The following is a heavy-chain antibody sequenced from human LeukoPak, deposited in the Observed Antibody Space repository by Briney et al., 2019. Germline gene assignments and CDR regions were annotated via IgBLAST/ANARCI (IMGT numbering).Heavy chain of an antibody. V-gene: IGHV3-23*01. Sequence: GGSLRLSCAASGFTFNSYAMSWVRQAPGKGLEWVSIISGGGGSTSYADSVKGRFTISRDNSRNTLYLQMNSLRAEDTAVYYCAKDSAYSGGPFAGGFDHWGQGTLVTVSA. CDR1: GFTFNSYA. CDR3: AKDSAYSGGPFAGGFDH. CDR2: ISGGGGST. D-gene: IGHD5-18*01. J-gene: IGHJ4*02.